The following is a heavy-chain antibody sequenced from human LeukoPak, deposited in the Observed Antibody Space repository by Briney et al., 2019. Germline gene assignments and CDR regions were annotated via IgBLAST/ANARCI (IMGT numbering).Heavy chain of an antibody. J-gene: IGHJ3*02. D-gene: IGHD6-6*01. V-gene: IGHV1-69*05. CDR1: GGTFSSYA. CDR2: IIPIFGTA. Sequence: ASVKVSCKASGGTFSSYAISWVRQAPGQGLEWMGRIIPIFGTANYAQKFQGRVTITTDESTSTAYMALSSLRSEDTAVYYCARAARHAAFDIWGQGTMVTVSS. CDR3: ARAARHAAFDI.